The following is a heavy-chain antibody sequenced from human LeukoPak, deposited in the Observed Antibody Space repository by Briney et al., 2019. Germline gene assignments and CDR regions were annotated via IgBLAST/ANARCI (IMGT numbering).Heavy chain of an antibody. J-gene: IGHJ6*03. CDR2: ISSSSSTI. V-gene: IGHV3-48*01. Sequence: GGSLRLSCAASGFTFSSYSMNWVRQAPGKGLEWVSYISSSSSTIYYADSVKGRFTISRDNAKNSLYLQMNSLRAEDTAVYYCARVAAAGDNYYYYYMDVWGKGTTVTVSS. D-gene: IGHD6-13*01. CDR1: GFTFSSYS. CDR3: ARVAAAGDNYYYYYMDV.